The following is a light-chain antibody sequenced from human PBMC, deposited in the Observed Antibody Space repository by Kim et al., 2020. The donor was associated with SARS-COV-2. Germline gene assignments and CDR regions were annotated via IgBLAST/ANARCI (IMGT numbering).Light chain of an antibody. CDR2: DRN. V-gene: IGLV3-19*01. CDR1: SLRNYY. Sequence: ALGQTVRITCQGDSLRNYYASWYQQKPGQAPILVIYDRNIRPAGIPDRFSGSSSGNTASVTITGAQAEDEADYYCNSRDSSGDHLVFGGGTKLTVL. CDR3: NSRDSSGDHLV. J-gene: IGLJ3*02.